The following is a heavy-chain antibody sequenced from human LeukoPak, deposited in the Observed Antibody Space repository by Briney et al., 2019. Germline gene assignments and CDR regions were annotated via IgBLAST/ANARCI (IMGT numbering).Heavy chain of an antibody. CDR1: GYTFTSYG. V-gene: IGHV1-18*01. D-gene: IGHD1-14*01. CDR2: ISVYNGNT. J-gene: IGHJ4*02. Sequence: ASVKVSCKASGYTFTSYGISWVRQAPGQGLEWMGWISVYNGNTNYAQKFQGRVTMTTDTSTSTAYMELRSLISDDTAVYYCARATAGSFDYWGQGTLVTVSS. CDR3: ARATAGSFDY.